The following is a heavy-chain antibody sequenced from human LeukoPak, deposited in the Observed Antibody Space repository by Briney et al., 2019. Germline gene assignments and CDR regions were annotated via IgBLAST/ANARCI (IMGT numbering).Heavy chain of an antibody. D-gene: IGHD3-22*01. CDR2: ISSSRSYI. J-gene: IGHJ4*02. CDR3: ARDPRGGDYYDSSGYVYFDY. Sequence: GGSLRLSCAASGFTFSSYSMNWVRQAPGKGLEWVSSISSSRSYIYYADSVKGRFTISRDNAKNSLYLQMNSLRAEVTAVYYGARDPRGGDYYDSSGYVYFDYWGQGTLVTVSS. CDR1: GFTFSSYS. V-gene: IGHV3-21*01.